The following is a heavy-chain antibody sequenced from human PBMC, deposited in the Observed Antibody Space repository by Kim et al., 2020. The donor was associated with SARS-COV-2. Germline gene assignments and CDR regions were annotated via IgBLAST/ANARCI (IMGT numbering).Heavy chain of an antibody. D-gene: IGHD3-22*01. CDR3: ARGGTPVYCNPDSCFSASIDV. J-gene: IGHJ3*01. Sequence: GGSLRLSCAASGFTFRYYWMSWVRQAPGKGLEWVANIKEDGSEKDYLDSVKGRFTVLRDNAKNSLYLQMKNLRAEDTAVYYCARGGTPVYCNPDSCFSASIDVWGRGTTVTVSS. CDR1: GFTFRYYW. V-gene: IGHV3-7*01. CDR2: IKEDGSEK.